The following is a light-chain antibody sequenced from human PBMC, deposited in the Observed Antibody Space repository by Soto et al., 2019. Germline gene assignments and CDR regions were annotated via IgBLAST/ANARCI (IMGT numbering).Light chain of an antibody. CDR2: AAS. CDR3: QQSYTVPLT. V-gene: IGKV1-39*01. Sequence: DIQMTQSASSLSASVGDRVTFPCRASQSISGYLNWYQQKPGKAPKLLIYAASSLQSGVPSRFSGSGSGTDFTLTISSLQPEDFATYYCQQSYTVPLTFGGGTKVDIK. CDR1: QSISGY. J-gene: IGKJ4*01.